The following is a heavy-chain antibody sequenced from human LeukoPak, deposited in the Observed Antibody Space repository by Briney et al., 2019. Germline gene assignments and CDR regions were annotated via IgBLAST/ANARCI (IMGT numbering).Heavy chain of an antibody. D-gene: IGHD3-10*01. CDR3: ARWGPYYYGSGSYYNAHFDY. V-gene: IGHV4-34*01. CDR1: GGSFSGYY. Sequence: PSETLSPTCAVYGGSFSGYYWSWIRQPPGKGLEWIGEINHSGSTNYNPSLKSRVTISVDTSKNQFSLKLSSVTAADTAVYYCARWGPYYYGSGSYYNAHFDYWGQGTLVTVSS. J-gene: IGHJ4*02. CDR2: INHSGST.